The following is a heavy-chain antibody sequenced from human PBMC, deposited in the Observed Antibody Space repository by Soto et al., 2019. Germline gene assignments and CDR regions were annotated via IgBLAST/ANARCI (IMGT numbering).Heavy chain of an antibody. J-gene: IGHJ4*02. CDR2: INAANGNT. Sequence: ASVKVSCKASGYSFTSHPLHWVRQGPGQRLEWMGWINAANGNTKYSRKFQGRVTITRDTSATTAYMELSSLRSEDTDVYYCARVPPDFWSGYYDYWGQGTLVTV. CDR1: GYSFTSHP. CDR3: ARVPPDFWSGYYDY. V-gene: IGHV1-3*01. D-gene: IGHD3-3*01.